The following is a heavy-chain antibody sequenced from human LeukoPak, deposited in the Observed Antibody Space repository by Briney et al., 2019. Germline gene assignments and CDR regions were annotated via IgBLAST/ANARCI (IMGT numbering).Heavy chain of an antibody. CDR2: INPNSGGT. V-gene: IGHV1-2*02. D-gene: IGHD1-26*01. CDR1: GYTFTGCY. CDR3: ARDKWELRGRNWFDP. Sequence: ASVKVSCKASGYTFTGCYMHCVRQAPGQGLEWMGWINPNSGGTNYAQKFQGRVTMTRDTSISTAYMELSRLRSDDTAVYYCARDKWELRGRNWFDPWGQGTLVTVSS. J-gene: IGHJ5*02.